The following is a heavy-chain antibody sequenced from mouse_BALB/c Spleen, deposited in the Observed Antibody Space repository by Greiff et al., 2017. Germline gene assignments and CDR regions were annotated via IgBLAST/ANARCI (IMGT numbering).Heavy chain of an antibody. Sequence: EVKLMESGGGLVQPGGSRKLSCAASGFTFSSFGMHWVRQAPEKGLEWVAYISSGSSTIYYADTVKGRFTISRDNPKNTLFLQMTSLRSEDTAMYYCASRLGGSSSYYAMDYWGQGTSVTVSS. CDR3: ASRLGGSSSYYAMDY. CDR2: ISSGSSTI. V-gene: IGHV5-17*02. J-gene: IGHJ4*01. D-gene: IGHD1-1*01. CDR1: GFTFSSFG.